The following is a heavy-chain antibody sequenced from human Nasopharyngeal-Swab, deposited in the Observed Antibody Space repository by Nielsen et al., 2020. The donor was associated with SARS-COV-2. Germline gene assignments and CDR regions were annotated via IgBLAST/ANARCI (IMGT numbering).Heavy chain of an antibody. Sequence: GESLKISCAASGFTFSSYAMNWVRQAPGRGLEWVSAISGGDDSTKYADSVKGRFTISRDNSKNTLDLQMNSLRAEDTAIYYCAKDRDSGDDSGEYYHYYGMDVWGQGAPVTVSS. CDR2: ISGGDDST. CDR1: GFTFSSYA. V-gene: IGHV3-23*01. J-gene: IGHJ6*02. CDR3: AKDRDSGDDSGEYYHYYGMDV. D-gene: IGHD5-12*01.